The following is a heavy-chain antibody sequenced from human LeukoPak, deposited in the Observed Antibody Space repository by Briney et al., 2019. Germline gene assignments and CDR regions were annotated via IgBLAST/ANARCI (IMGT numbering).Heavy chain of an antibody. D-gene: IGHD3-10*01. CDR2: IFYSGST. J-gene: IGHJ6*03. V-gene: IGHV4-39*07. CDR3: ARETSQKGTHYMDV. CDR1: GGSISSSSYY. Sequence: SETLSLTCTVSGGSISSSSYYWGWIRQPPGKALEWIGNIFYSGSTYYSPSLKSRVTISVDTSKNQFSLKLSSVTAADTAVFYCARETSQKGTHYMDVWGKGTTVTISS.